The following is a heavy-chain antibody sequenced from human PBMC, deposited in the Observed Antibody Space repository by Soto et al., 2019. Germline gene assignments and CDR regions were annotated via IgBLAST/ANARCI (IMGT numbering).Heavy chain of an antibody. Sequence: ASVKVSCKASGYTFTSYAMHWVRQAPGQRLEWMGWINAGNGNTKYSQKFQGRVTITRDTSASTAYMELRSLRSEDTAVYYCARDEVAAAGTDYWGQGTLVTVSS. CDR1: GYTFTSYA. V-gene: IGHV1-3*01. D-gene: IGHD6-13*01. CDR3: ARDEVAAAGTDY. J-gene: IGHJ4*02. CDR2: INAGNGNT.